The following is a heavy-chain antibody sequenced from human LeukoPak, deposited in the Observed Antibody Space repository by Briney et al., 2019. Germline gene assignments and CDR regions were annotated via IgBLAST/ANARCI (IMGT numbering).Heavy chain of an antibody. V-gene: IGHV3-48*01. Sequence: GGSLRLSCAASGFTFSSYSMNWVRQAPGKGLEWVSYISGSSSTIYYADSVKGRFTISRDNAKNSLYLQMNSLRAEDTAVYYCARASAVGVWWPMDYWGQGTLVTVSS. CDR3: ARASAVGVWWPMDY. J-gene: IGHJ4*02. CDR2: ISGSSSTI. CDR1: GFTFSSYS. D-gene: IGHD2-8*01.